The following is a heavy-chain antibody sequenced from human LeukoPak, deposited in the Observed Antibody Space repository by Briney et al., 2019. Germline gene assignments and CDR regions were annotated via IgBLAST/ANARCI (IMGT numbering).Heavy chain of an antibody. Sequence: SETLSLTCTVSGGSISSYYWSWIRQPAGKGLEWIGRIYTSGSTNYNPSLKSRVTMSVDTSKNQFPLNLSSVTAADTAVYYCARFTKDSSSSSGYYFDYWGQGTLVTVSS. D-gene: IGHD6-13*01. V-gene: IGHV4-4*07. CDR3: ARFTKDSSSSSGYYFDY. J-gene: IGHJ4*02. CDR2: IYTSGST. CDR1: GGSISSYY.